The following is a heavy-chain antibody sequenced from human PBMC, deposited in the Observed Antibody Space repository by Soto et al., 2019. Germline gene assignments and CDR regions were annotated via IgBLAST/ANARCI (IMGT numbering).Heavy chain of an antibody. V-gene: IGHV3-23*01. CDR3: AKDVVGSGDYCLPFDY. CDR1: GFTFSTYA. D-gene: IGHD1-26*01. CDR2: ISGSGGST. Sequence: EVQLLDSGGGLVQPGGSLRLSCAASGFTFSTYAMSWVRQTPGQGLEWVSAISGSGGSTYYADAVKGRFTISRDNSRNTLYLQMNSLRAEDTAIYYCAKDVVGSGDYCLPFDYWGQGTLVTVSS. J-gene: IGHJ4*02.